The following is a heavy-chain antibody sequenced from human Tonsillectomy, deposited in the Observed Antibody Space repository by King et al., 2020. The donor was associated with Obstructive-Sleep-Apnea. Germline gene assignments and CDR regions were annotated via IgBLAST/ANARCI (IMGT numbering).Heavy chain of an antibody. V-gene: IGHV3-64D*09. CDR3: VGRRLDSYGMGGSDY. Sequence: VQLVESGGGLVQPGGSLRLSCSASGFTFSSYAMHWVRQAPGKGLEYVSAISSNGGSTYYADSVKDRFTISRDNSKNTLYLQMSSLRAEDTAVYYCVGRRLDSYGMGGSDYWGQGTLVTVYS. CDR1: GFTFSSYA. CDR2: ISSNGGST. D-gene: IGHD5-18*01. J-gene: IGHJ4*02.